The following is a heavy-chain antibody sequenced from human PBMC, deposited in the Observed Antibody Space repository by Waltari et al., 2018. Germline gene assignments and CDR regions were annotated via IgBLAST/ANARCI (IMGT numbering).Heavy chain of an antibody. CDR3: AREFVGAYAAFDI. Sequence: QVQLQESGPGLVKPSETLSLTCTVSGGSISSYYWSWIRQPPGKGLEWIGYIYYSGSTNYNPSLKSRVTISVDTSKNQFSLKLSSVTAADTAVYYCAREFVGAYAAFDIWGQGTMVTVSS. CDR1: GGSISSYY. V-gene: IGHV4-59*01. D-gene: IGHD1-26*01. CDR2: IYYSGST. J-gene: IGHJ3*02.